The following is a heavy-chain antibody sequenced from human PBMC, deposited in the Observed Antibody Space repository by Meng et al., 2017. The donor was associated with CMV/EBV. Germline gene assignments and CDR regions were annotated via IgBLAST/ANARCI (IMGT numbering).Heavy chain of an antibody. CDR3: ARDLKQAGTDFQH. J-gene: IGHJ1*01. D-gene: IGHD6-13*01. Sequence: SVKVSCKASGGTFSSYAISWVRQAPGQRLEWMGGIIPILGIANYAQKFQGRVTITADKSTSTAYMELSSLRSEDTAVYYCARDLKQAGTDFQHWGQGTLVTVSS. CDR2: IIPILGIA. CDR1: GGTFSSYA. V-gene: IGHV1-69*10.